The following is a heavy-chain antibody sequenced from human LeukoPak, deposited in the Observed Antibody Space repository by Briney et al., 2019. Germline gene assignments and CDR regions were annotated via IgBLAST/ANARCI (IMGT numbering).Heavy chain of an antibody. Sequence: ASVKVSCKASGYTFTSYYMHWVRQAPGQGLEWMGIINPRGGSTSYAQKFQGRVTMTRDTSTSTVYMELSSLRSEDTAVYYCARTVPAAIGAFDIWGQGTMVTVSS. D-gene: IGHD2-2*01. CDR2: INPRGGST. J-gene: IGHJ3*02. CDR3: ARTVPAAIGAFDI. CDR1: GYTFTSYY. V-gene: IGHV1-46*01.